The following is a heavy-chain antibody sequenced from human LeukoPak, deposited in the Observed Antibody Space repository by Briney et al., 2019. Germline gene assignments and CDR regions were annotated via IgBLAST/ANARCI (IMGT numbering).Heavy chain of an antibody. CDR2: IKEDGSQK. CDR1: LGSHW. V-gene: IGHV3-7*01. CDR3: TRDQT. Sequence: GGSLRLSCVGALGSHWMGWVRQAPGKGLEWVANIKEDGSQKYYMDSVKGRFTISRDNAKSSLFLQMNNLRVEDTAIYYCTRDQTWGQGTLVTVSS. J-gene: IGHJ4*02.